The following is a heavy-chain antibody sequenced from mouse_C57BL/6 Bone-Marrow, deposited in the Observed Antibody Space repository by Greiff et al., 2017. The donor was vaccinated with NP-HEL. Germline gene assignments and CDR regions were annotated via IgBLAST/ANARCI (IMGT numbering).Heavy chain of an antibody. D-gene: IGHD1-1*01. Sequence: VQLQQSGPELVKPGASVKMSCKASGYTFTDYNMHWVKQSHGKSLEWIGYINPNNGGTSYNQKFKGKATLTVNKSSSTAYMELRSLTSEESAVYYCARMIYYYGSSPCWYFDVWGTGTTVTVSS. CDR3: ARMIYYYGSSPCWYFDV. J-gene: IGHJ1*03. CDR1: GYTFTDYN. CDR2: INPNNGGT. V-gene: IGHV1-22*01.